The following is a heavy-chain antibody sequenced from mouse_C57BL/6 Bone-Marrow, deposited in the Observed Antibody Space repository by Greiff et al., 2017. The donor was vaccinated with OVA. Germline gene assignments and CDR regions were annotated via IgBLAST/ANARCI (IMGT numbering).Heavy chain of an antibody. Sequence: VQLQQSGTVLARPGASVKMSCKTSGYTFTSYWMHWVKQRPGQGLEWIGDIYPGNSDTSYNQKFKGKAKLTAVTSASTAYMELSSLTNEDSAVYYCTREKVWAYDYVDYWGQGTTLTVSS. CDR3: TREKVWAYDYVDY. V-gene: IGHV1-5*01. J-gene: IGHJ2*01. D-gene: IGHD2-10*02. CDR2: IYPGNSDT. CDR1: GYTFTSYW.